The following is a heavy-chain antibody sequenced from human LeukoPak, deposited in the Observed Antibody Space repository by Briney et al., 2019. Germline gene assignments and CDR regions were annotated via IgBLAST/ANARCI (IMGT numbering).Heavy chain of an antibody. CDR3: ASRRDYYGSGNDY. CDR1: GGSISSGSYY. CDR2: FYTSGST. V-gene: IGHV4-61*02. Sequence: SQTLSLTCTVSGGSISSGSYYWSWIRQPAGKGLEWIGRFYTSGSTNYNPSLKSRVTISVDTSKNQFSLKLNSVTAADTAVYYCASRRDYYGSGNDYWGQGTLVTVSS. D-gene: IGHD3-10*01. J-gene: IGHJ4*02.